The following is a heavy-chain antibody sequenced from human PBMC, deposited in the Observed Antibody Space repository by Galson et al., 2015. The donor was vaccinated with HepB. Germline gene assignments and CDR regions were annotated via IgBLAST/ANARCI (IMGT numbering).Heavy chain of an antibody. D-gene: IGHD3-9*01. CDR2: TSSSSSYK. V-gene: IGHV3-21*01. CDR3: ARGKEDVLTGYRDWYFDL. J-gene: IGHJ2*01. CDR1: GFIFSSYS. Sequence: SLRLSCAASGFIFSSYSMNWVRQAPGKGLEWVSSTSSSSSYKYYADSVKGRFTISRDNAKNSLSLQMNSLRAEDTAVYHCARGKEDVLTGYRDWYFDLWGRGTLVTVSS.